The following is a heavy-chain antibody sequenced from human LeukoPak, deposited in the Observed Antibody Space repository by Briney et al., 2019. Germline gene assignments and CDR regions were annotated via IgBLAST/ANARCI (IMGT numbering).Heavy chain of an antibody. V-gene: IGHV6-1*01. Sequence: KTSQTLSLTCGISGDSVSSNSASWNWIRQSPSRGLEWLGRTYYRTRWYSDSAESVKSRMTVNPDTSKNQFSLQLNFVTPKDTAVYYCARGNSGPAVARFDYWGQGTLVTVSS. CDR2: TYYRTRWYS. CDR1: GDSVSSNSAS. J-gene: IGHJ4*02. CDR3: ARGNSGPAVARFDY. D-gene: IGHD6-19*01.